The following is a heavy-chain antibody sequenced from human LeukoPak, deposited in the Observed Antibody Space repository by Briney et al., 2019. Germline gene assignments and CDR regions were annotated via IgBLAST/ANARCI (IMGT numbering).Heavy chain of an antibody. V-gene: IGHV1-46*01. J-gene: IGHJ4*02. CDR1: EHTFRNNY. CDR2: INPAADTT. CDR3: ARVDKSSGLFDY. Sequence: ASVKVSCKPSEHTFRNNYIHWVRQAPGQGLEWLGIINPAADTTNYAQNFQGRVTMTGDTATNTLYMELSSLRSDDTAVYYCARVDKSSGLFDYWGQGTLVTVSS. D-gene: IGHD2-2*03.